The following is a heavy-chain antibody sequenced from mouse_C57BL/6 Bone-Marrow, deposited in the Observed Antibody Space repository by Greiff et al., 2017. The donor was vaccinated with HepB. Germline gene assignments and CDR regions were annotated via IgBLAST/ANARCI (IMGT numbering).Heavy chain of an antibody. CDR3: ARQRSNYPYYAMDY. J-gene: IGHJ4*01. Sequence: EVKLVESGGGLVQPGGSLKLSCAASGFTFSDYYMYWVRQTPEKRLEWVAYISNGGGSTYYPDTVKGRFTISRDKAKNTLYLQMSRLKSEDTAMYYCARQRSNYPYYAMDYWGQGTSVTVSS. D-gene: IGHD2-5*01. CDR1: GFTFSDYY. V-gene: IGHV5-12*01. CDR2: ISNGGGST.